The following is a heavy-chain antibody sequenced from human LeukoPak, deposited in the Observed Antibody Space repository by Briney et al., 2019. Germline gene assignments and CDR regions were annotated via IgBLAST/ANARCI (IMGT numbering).Heavy chain of an antibody. CDR2: IHYPAST. Sequence: SETLSLTCTVSGDSVSAFYWSWLRQSPGTGLEWIGFIHYPASTAYNPSLRSRVTISLETSRNQLSLMLTSLTPADTAMYYCARGSSDVYWYLDVWGRGTLVTVSS. D-gene: IGHD6-19*01. CDR3: ARGSSDVYWYLDV. J-gene: IGHJ2*01. V-gene: IGHV4-59*02. CDR1: GDSVSAFY.